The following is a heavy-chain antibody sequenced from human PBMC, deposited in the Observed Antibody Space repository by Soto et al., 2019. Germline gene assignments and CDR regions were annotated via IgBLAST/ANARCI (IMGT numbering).Heavy chain of an antibody. J-gene: IGHJ6*02. V-gene: IGHV3-11*01. D-gene: IGHD3-22*01. Sequence: GSLGLSCAASGFTFSDYYMSWIRQAPGKGLEWVSYISSSGSTIYYADSVKGRFTISRDNAKNSLYLQMDSLRAEDTAVYYCARVSMSYGMDVWGQGTTVTVSS. CDR3: ARVSMSYGMDV. CDR1: GFTFSDYY. CDR2: ISSSGSTI.